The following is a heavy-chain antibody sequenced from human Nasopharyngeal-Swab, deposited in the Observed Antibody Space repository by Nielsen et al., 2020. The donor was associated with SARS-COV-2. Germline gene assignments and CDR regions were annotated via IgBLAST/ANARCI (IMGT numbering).Heavy chain of an antibody. CDR3: AKDLGVESPLWFDY. CDR2: ISGSGGST. Sequence: GESPKISCTASGFTFSSYAMSWVRQAPGKGLEWVSEISGSGGSTYYAESVKGRFTISRDNSKNTLYLQMSSLRAEDTAIYYCAKDLGVESPLWFDYWGQGTLLTVSS. V-gene: IGHV3-23*01. J-gene: IGHJ4*02. CDR1: GFTFSSYA. D-gene: IGHD4-23*01.